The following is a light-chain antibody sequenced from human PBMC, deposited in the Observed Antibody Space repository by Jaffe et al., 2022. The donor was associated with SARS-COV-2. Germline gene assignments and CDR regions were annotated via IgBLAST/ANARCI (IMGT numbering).Light chain of an antibody. CDR1: SSNIGAGYD. Sequence: QSVLTQPPSVSGAPGQRVTISCTGSSSNIGAGYDVHWYQQLPGIAPKLLIQGISDRPSGVPDRFSGSKSGTSASLAISGLQAEDEADYYCQSYDSSLSAYVFGTGTKVSVL. CDR3: QSYDSSLSAYV. J-gene: IGLJ1*01. V-gene: IGLV1-40*01. CDR2: GIS.